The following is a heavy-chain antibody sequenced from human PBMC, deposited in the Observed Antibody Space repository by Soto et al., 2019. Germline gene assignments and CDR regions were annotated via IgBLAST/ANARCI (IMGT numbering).Heavy chain of an antibody. D-gene: IGHD5-18*01. CDR2: ISYDGSNK. CDR1: GFTFSSYV. J-gene: IGHJ6*02. V-gene: IGHV3-30*18. Sequence: GGSLRLSCAASGFTFSSYVMHGVRQAPGKGLEWVSVISYDGSNKYYADSVKGRFTISRDNSKNTLYLQMNSLRAEDKAVYYCAKDWLWLTWDYYGMDVWGQGTTVTVSS. CDR3: AKDWLWLTWDYYGMDV.